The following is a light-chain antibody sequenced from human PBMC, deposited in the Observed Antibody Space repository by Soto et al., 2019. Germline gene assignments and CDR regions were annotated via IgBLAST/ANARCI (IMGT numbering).Light chain of an antibody. J-gene: IGKJ1*01. CDR1: QSVSNN. V-gene: IGKV3-15*01. Sequence: EIVMTQSPATLSVSPGERATLSCRASQSVSNNLAWYQKKPGQPPVQLIYWASTRESGVPERFSGSGSGTDFTLTISSLQAEDVAVYYCQQYYTGPPRTFGQGTKVEIK. CDR3: QQYYTGPPRT. CDR2: WAS.